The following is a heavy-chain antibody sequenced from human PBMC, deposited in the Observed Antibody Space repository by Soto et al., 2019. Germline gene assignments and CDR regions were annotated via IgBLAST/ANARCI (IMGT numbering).Heavy chain of an antibody. V-gene: IGHV4-4*02. D-gene: IGHD6-13*01. Sequence: PSETLSLTCAVSCGSISSSNWWSWARQPPGKGLEWIGEIYHSGSTNYNPSLKSRVTISVDKSKNQFSLKLSSVTAADTAVYYCASLTAAAGTDYYYYGMDVWGQGT. CDR1: CGSISSSNW. CDR3: ASLTAAAGTDYYYYGMDV. J-gene: IGHJ6*02. CDR2: IYHSGST.